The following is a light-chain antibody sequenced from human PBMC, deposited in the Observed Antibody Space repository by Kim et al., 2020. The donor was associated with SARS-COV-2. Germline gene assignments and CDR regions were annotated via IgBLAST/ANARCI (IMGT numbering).Light chain of an antibody. CDR3: QSTDTTGSYEL. J-gene: IGLJ3*02. CDR1: ALPDQY. CDR2: EDS. V-gene: IGLV3-25*03. Sequence: SYELTQPPSLSVSPGQTARITCSGDALPDQYVYWYQQKPGQAPVLLIYEDSVRPSGVPERFSGSSSETLATLTVNGVQVDDEADYYCQSTDTTGSYELFAGGTKVTVL.